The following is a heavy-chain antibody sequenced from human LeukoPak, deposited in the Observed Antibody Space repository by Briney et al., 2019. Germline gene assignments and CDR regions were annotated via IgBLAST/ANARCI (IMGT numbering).Heavy chain of an antibody. Sequence: GGSLRLSCAASGFTFSNAWMSWVRQAPGKGLEWVSSISSSSSYIYYADSVKGRFTISRDNAKNSLYLQMNSLRAEDTAVYYCASAVGFDYWGQGTLVTVSS. CDR3: ASAVGFDY. J-gene: IGHJ4*02. CDR1: GFTFSNAW. V-gene: IGHV3-21*01. CDR2: ISSSSSYI. D-gene: IGHD3-10*01.